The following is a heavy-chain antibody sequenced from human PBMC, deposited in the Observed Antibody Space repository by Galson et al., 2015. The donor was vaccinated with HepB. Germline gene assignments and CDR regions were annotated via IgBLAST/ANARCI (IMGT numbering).Heavy chain of an antibody. V-gene: IGHV3-74*01. D-gene: IGHD1-26*01. CDR3: VRDLGGDDDY. J-gene: IGHJ4*02. CDR2: MNSDGSRT. Sequence: LRLSCAASGFTFSRYWMHWVRQAPGKGLVWVSRMNSDGSRTNHADSVKGRFTISRDNTKNTLFLQMNSLRVEDTAVYYCVRDLGGDDDYWGQGTLVTVSS. CDR1: GFTFSRYW.